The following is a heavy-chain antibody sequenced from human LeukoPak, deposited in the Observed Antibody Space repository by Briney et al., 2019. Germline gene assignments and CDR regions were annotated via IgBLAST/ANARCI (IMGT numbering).Heavy chain of an antibody. D-gene: IGHD6-13*01. Sequence: GESLQISCQGSGYSFTSYWIGWVRQLPGKGLEWMGIIYPGDSDTRYSPSFQGQVTISADKSISTAYLQWSSLKASDTAMYYCARHRYSSSWGNFDYWGQGTLVTVSS. V-gene: IGHV5-51*01. CDR3: ARHRYSSSWGNFDY. CDR2: IYPGDSDT. CDR1: GYSFTSYW. J-gene: IGHJ4*02.